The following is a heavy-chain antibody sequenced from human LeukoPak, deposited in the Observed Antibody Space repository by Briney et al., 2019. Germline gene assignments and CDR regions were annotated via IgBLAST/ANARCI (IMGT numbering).Heavy chain of an antibody. J-gene: IGHJ3*02. CDR3: ARVAYYDFWRGYSGAFDI. Sequence: PSETLSLTCAVYGGSFSGYYRSWIRQPPGKGLEWIGEINHSGSTNYNPSLKSRVTISVDTSKNQFSLKLSSVTAADTAVYYCARVAYYDFWRGYSGAFDICGQGTMVTVST. V-gene: IGHV4-34*01. D-gene: IGHD3-3*01. CDR2: INHSGST. CDR1: GGSFSGYY.